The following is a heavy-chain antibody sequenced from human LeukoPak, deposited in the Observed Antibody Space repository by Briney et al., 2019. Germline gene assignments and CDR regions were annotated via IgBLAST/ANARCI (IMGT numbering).Heavy chain of an antibody. CDR2: ISGSGGST. Sequence: PGGSLRLSCAASGFTFSSYAMSWVRQAPGKGLEWVSVISGSGGSTYYAGSVKGRFTISRDNSKNTLYLRMNSLRAEDTAVYYCAKDVRGYNRPFDYWGQGALVTVSS. D-gene: IGHD3-10*02. J-gene: IGHJ4*02. CDR3: AKDVRGYNRPFDY. V-gene: IGHV3-23*01. CDR1: GFTFSSYA.